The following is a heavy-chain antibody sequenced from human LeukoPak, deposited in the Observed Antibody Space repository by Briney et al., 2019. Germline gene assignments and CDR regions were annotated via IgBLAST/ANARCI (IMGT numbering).Heavy chain of an antibody. V-gene: IGHV3-23*01. CDR3: AKDPLARALTYDY. Sequence: GGSLSLSCAASGFTSSRYAVSWVRQAPGKGLEWVSAISGSGGSRYYADSVKGRFTISRDNSKNTLYLQMNSLRAEDTALYYCAKDPLARALTYDYWGQGTLVTVSS. J-gene: IGHJ4*02. CDR1: GFTSSRYA. CDR2: ISGSGGSR. D-gene: IGHD3-10*01.